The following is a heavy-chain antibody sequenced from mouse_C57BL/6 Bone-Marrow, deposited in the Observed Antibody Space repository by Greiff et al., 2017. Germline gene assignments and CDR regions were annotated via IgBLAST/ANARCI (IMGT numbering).Heavy chain of an antibody. CDR1: GFSFNTYA. V-gene: IGHV10-1*01. Sequence: EVQLVESGGGLVQPKGSLKLSCAASGFSFNTYAMNWVRQAPGKGLEWVARIRSKSNNYATYYADSVKDRFTISRDDSESMLYLQMNNLKTEDTAMYYCVRLSGTGDYYAMDYWGQGTSVTVSS. CDR2: IRSKSNNYAT. D-gene: IGHD4-1*01. J-gene: IGHJ4*01. CDR3: VRLSGTGDYYAMDY.